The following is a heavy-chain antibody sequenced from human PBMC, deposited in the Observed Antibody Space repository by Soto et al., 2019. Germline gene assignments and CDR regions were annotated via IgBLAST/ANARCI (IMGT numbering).Heavy chain of an antibody. V-gene: IGHV4-31*03. Sequence: SETLSLTCTVSGGSISTGGYYWSWIRQHPGKGLEWIGYIYNSATTYYNPSLKSRVTISVDTSKNQFSLKLSSVTAADTAVYYCSREAVGYCTNGVCYLGSGYFDYWGQGTLVTVSS. CDR1: GGSISTGGYY. D-gene: IGHD2-8*01. J-gene: IGHJ4*02. CDR2: IYNSATT. CDR3: SREAVGYCTNGVCYLGSGYFDY.